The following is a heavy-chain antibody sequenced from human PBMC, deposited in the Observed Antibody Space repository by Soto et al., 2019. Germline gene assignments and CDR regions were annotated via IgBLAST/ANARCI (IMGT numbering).Heavy chain of an antibody. V-gene: IGHV3-9*03. D-gene: IGHD3-22*01. CDR2: FSWNSGSI. J-gene: IGHJ6*02. Sequence: PGGSLRLCCAASGFTFDDDTMHWVRQAPGKGLECCSGFSWNSGSIGYADSVKGRFTISRPKAQNSLYLQMNSLRAEDMALYYCAKSLRYYDRFGGMGVWDQETTDTVSS. CDR3: AKSLRYYDRFGGMGV. CDR1: GFTFDDDT.